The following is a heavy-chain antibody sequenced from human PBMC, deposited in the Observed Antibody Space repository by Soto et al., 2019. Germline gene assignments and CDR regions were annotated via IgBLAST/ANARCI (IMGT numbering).Heavy chain of an antibody. V-gene: IGHV3-7*01. CDR3: GRDEVRNGVGV. CDR2: IKGDGSEK. J-gene: IGHJ6*02. CDR1: GFAFSSFW. Sequence: GGSLRLSCVASGFAFSSFWMSWVRQAPGKGLEWVANIKGDGSEKRYVDSVKGRLTISRDNAKNSVYLQMNSLRVEDTALYYCGRDEVRNGVGVWGQGTTVTVSS.